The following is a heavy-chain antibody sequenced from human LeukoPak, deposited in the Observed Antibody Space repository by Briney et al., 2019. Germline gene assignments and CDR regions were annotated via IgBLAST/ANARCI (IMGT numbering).Heavy chain of an antibody. CDR1: GYSFIGYS. V-gene: IGHV1-2*02. J-gene: IGHJ3*02. CDR2: IIPINGDT. Sequence: ASVKVSCKASGYSFIGYSMHWVRQAPGQGLEWMGWIIPINGDTKYAQKFQGRVTMTRDTPISTAYMELSRLRSDDTALYYCARAADRNYYRSLYAFDIWGQGTMVTVSS. CDR3: ARAADRNYYRSLYAFDI. D-gene: IGHD3-22*01.